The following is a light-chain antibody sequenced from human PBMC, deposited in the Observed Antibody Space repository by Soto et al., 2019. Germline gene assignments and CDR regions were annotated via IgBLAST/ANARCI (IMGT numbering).Light chain of an antibody. CDR3: QQRQSWPRT. J-gene: IGKJ1*01. V-gene: IGKV3-11*01. CDR1: QYINTR. CDR2: QTS. Sequence: EIVLTQSPATLSSFPGDRVTLSCRASQYINTRLAWYQHRPGQSPSLLIYQTSLRAAGIPARFSASGSGTDVTLTISDVQPEDFALYYCQQRQSWPRTFGQGTKVDI.